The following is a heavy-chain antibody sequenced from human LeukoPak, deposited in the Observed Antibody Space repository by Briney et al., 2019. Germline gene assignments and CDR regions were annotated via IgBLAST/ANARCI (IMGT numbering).Heavy chain of an antibody. CDR2: ISGSGGST. D-gene: IGHD3-10*01. CDR1: GFTFSSYA. V-gene: IGHV3-23*01. Sequence: PGGSLRLSCAASGFTFSSYAMSWVRQAPGKGLEWVSAISGSGGSTYYADSVKGRFTISRDNSKNTLYLQMNSLRAEDTAVYYCAKETTGGLYYGSGSYYTEDYWGQGTLVTVSS. CDR3: AKETTGGLYYGSGSYYTEDY. J-gene: IGHJ4*02.